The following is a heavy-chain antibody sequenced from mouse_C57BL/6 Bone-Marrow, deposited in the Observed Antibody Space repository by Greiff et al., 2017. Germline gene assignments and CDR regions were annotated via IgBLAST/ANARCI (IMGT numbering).Heavy chain of an antibody. Sequence: EVQLQQSGAELVRPGASVKLSCTASGFNIKDDYMHWVKQRPEQGLEWIGWIDPENGDTEYASKFQGKATITADTSSNTAYLQLSSLTSEDTAVXYCTPLLRRAPFAYWGQGTLVTVSA. V-gene: IGHV14-4*01. CDR1: GFNIKDDY. CDR3: TPLLRRAPFAY. J-gene: IGHJ3*01. CDR2: IDPENGDT.